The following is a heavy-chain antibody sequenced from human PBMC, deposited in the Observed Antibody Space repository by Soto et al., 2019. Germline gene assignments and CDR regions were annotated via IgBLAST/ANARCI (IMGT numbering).Heavy chain of an antibody. J-gene: IGHJ4*02. D-gene: IGHD5-12*01. Sequence: PGGSLRLSCAASGFTFDDYTMHWVRQAPGKGLEWVSLISWDGGSTYYADSVRGRFTISRDNSKNSLYLQMNSLRTEDTALYYCAKDPRGSGYDFYFAYWGQGTLVTVSS. V-gene: IGHV3-43*01. CDR3: AKDPRGSGYDFYFAY. CDR2: ISWDGGST. CDR1: GFTFDDYT.